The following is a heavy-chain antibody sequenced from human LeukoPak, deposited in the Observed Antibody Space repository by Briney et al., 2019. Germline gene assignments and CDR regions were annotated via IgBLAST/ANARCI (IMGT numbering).Heavy chain of an antibody. CDR1: GYTLTELS. CDR2: FDPEDGET. Sequence: ASVKVSCKVSGYTLTELSMHWVRQAPGKGLEWMGGFDPEDGETIYAQKFQGRVTMTEDTSTDTVYMELSSLRSEDTAVYYCATQNYYDSSGYYYVVFDYWGQGTLVTVSS. D-gene: IGHD3-22*01. V-gene: IGHV1-24*01. CDR3: ATQNYYDSSGYYYVVFDY. J-gene: IGHJ4*02.